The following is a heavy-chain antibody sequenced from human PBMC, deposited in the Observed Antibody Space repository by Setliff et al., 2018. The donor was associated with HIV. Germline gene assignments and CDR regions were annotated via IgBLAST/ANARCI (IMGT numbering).Heavy chain of an antibody. CDR1: GGTFSSYA. J-gene: IGHJ6*03. CDR3: ARVDTAMVWLGPYYYMDV. CDR2: IIPIFGTA. V-gene: IGHV1-69*05. D-gene: IGHD5-18*01. Sequence: RASVKVSCKASGGTFSSYAISWVRQAPGQGLEWMGGIIPIFGTANYAQKFQCRVTITTDESTSTAYMELSSLRSEDTAVYYCARVDTAMVWLGPYYYMDVWGKGTTVTVSS.